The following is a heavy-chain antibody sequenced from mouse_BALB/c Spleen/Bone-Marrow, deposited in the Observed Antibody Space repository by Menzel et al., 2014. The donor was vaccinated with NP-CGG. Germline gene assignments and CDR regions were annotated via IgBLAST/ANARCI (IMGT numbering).Heavy chain of an antibody. J-gene: IGHJ2*01. CDR3: ARDGSSYEGNYIDY. D-gene: IGHD1-1*01. CDR2: INSNGGST. CDR1: GFTFSSYG. Sequence: EVMLVESGGGLVQPGGSLKLSCAASGFTFSSYGMSWVRQTPDKRLELVATINSNGGSTYYPDSVKGRFTISRDNAKNALYLQMSSLKSEDTAMYYCARDGSSYEGNYIDYWGQGTARTGSS. V-gene: IGHV5-6-3*01.